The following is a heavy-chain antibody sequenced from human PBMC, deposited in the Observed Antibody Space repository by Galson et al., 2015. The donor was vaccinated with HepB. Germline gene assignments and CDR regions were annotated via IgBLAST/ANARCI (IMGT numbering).Heavy chain of an antibody. CDR2: IIPIFGTA. J-gene: IGHJ4*02. CDR3: ARTPRSMGYYDSSGYYYFDY. V-gene: IGHV1-69*13. Sequence: SVKVSCKASGGTFSSYAISWVRQAPGQGLEWMGGIIPIFGTANYAQKFQGRVTITADESTSTAYMELSSLRSEDTAVYYCARTPRSMGYYDSSGYYYFDYWGQGTLVTVSS. CDR1: GGTFSSYA. D-gene: IGHD3-22*01.